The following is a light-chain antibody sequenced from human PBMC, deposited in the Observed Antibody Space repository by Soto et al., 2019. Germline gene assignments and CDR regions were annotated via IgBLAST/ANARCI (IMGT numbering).Light chain of an antibody. Sequence: ETVMTQSPATLSVSPGERPTLSCRASQSVSSNLAWYQQKPGQAPRLLIYDASTRATGIPARFSGSGSGTEFTLTIRRLQSEDFAVYYCQQYNTWPLPFGPGTKVDIK. CDR1: QSVSSN. CDR2: DAS. CDR3: QQYNTWPLP. J-gene: IGKJ3*01. V-gene: IGKV3-15*01.